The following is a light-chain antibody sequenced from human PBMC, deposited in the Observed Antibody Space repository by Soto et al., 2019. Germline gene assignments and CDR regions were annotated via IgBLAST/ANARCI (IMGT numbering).Light chain of an antibody. CDR2: DAS. V-gene: IGKV1-33*01. J-gene: IGKJ2*01. CDR3: QQYDNLPPNT. CDR1: QDIKNY. Sequence: DIQMTQSPSSLSASVGDSVTITYQASQDIKNYVNWYQQKPGKAPKLLIYDASKLDTGVPSRFSGSGSGTTFTFTIASLQAEDFATYYCQQYDNLPPNTFGQGTRLEIK.